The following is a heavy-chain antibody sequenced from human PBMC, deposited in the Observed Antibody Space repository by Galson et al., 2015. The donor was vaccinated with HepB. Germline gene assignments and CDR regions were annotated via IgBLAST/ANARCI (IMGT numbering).Heavy chain of an antibody. V-gene: IGHV3-7*03. CDR1: GFTFSSYW. CDR2: IKQDGSEK. D-gene: IGHD6-13*01. J-gene: IGHJ4*02. Sequence: SLRLSYAASGFTFSSYWMSWVRQAPGKGLEWVANIKQDGSEKYYVDSVKGRFTISRDNAKNSLYLQMNSLRAEDTAVYYCARGRAAAGTPRVNFDYWGQGTLVTVSS. CDR3: ARGRAAAGTPRVNFDY.